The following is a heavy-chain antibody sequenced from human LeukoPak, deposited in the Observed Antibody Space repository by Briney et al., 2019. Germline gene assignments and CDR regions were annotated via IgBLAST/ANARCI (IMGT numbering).Heavy chain of an antibody. V-gene: IGHV4-59*01. CDR3: ARAPEQDLIPRGFDF. Sequence: SETLSLTCSVSGGSINSYYWNWIRQAPGQGLEWIGYIYYIGNTNYNPSLQSRVTISVGTSKSQFSLKLTSVTAADTAVYYCARAPEQDLIPRGFDFWGQGALVTVSS. J-gene: IGHJ4*02. CDR1: GGSINSYY. D-gene: IGHD1-14*01. CDR2: IYYIGNT.